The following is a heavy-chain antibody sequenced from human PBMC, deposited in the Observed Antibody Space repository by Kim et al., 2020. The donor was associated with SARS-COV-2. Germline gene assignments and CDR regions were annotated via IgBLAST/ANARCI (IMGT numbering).Heavy chain of an antibody. CDR1: GFTFSSYA. CDR2: ISGSGGST. V-gene: IGHV3-23*01. Sequence: GGSLRLSCAASGFTFSSYAMSWVRQAPGKGLEWVSAISGSGGSTYYADSVKGRFAISRDNSKNTLYLQMNSLRAEDTAVYYCAKVRVSRWGSGFSAPRDDAFDIWGQGTMVTVSS. D-gene: IGHD6-19*01. CDR3: AKVRVSRWGSGFSAPRDDAFDI. J-gene: IGHJ3*02.